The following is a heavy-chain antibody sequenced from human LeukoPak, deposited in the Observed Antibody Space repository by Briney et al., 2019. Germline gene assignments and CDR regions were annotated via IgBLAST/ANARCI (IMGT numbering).Heavy chain of an antibody. D-gene: IGHD3-3*01. CDR3: ARDRDGSSTIFGVVPAHAFDI. CDR1: GFTFSSYW. V-gene: IGHV4-4*02. Sequence: TAGGSLRLSCAASGFTFSSYWMSWVRQAPWKGLEWIGYIYHSGSTYYNPSLKSRVTISVDRSKNQFSLKLSSVTAADTAVYYCARDRDGSSTIFGVVPAHAFDIWGQGTMVTVSS. CDR2: IYHSGST. J-gene: IGHJ3*02.